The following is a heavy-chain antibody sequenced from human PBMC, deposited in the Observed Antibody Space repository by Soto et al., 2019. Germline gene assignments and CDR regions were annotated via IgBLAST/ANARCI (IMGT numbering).Heavy chain of an antibody. J-gene: IGHJ4*02. D-gene: IGHD3-22*01. CDR2: INPSGGST. V-gene: IGHV1-46*01. CDR3: ARAHPYYYDSSGYYNNHFDY. Sequence: GASVKVSCKASGYTFTSYYMHWVRQAPGQGLEWMGIINPSGGSTSYAQKFQGRVTMTRDTSTSTVYMELSSLRSEDTAVYYCARAHPYYYDSSGYYNNHFDYWGQGTLVTVSS. CDR1: GYTFTSYY.